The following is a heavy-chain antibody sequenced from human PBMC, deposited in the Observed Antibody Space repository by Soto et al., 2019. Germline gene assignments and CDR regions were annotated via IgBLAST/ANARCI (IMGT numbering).Heavy chain of an antibody. J-gene: IGHJ6*02. CDR2: ISSNGGST. Sequence: PGGSLRLSCSASGFTFSSYAMHWVRQAPGKGLEYVSAISSNGGSTYYADSVKGRFTISRDNSKNTLYLQMNSLRAEDTAVYYCAKGSSSSSPYYYYGMDVWGQGTTVTVSS. D-gene: IGHD2-2*01. V-gene: IGHV3-64*04. CDR3: AKGSSSSSPYYYYGMDV. CDR1: GFTFSSYA.